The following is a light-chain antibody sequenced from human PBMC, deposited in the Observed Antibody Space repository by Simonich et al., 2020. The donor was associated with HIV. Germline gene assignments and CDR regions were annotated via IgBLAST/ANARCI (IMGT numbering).Light chain of an antibody. J-gene: IGLJ2*01. CDR1: SSDFGSYNF. CDR2: EVS. CDR3: CSYAGSSPYVV. Sequence: QSALTQPASLSGSPGPSITISCTQTSSDFGSYNFFSWYQQHPGKAPKLMIYEVSKRPSGVSNRFSGSKSGNTASLTISGLEAEDEADYYCCSYAGSSPYVVFGGGTKLTIL. V-gene: IGLV2-23*02.